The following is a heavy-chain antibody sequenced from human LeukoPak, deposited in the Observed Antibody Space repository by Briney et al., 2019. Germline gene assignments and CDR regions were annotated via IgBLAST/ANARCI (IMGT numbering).Heavy chain of an antibody. CDR3: AKELTTERTPGVDS. D-gene: IGHD4-17*01. CDR1: GFSFSSYG. CDR2: ISSSGSST. Sequence: GGSLRLSCAASGFSFSSYGMSWVRQAPGKGLEWVSSISSSGSSTYYADSVKGRFTISRDNSKNTVYLQMNSLRAKDTAVYFCAKELTTERTPGVDSWGQGTLVTVSS. J-gene: IGHJ4*02. V-gene: IGHV3-23*01.